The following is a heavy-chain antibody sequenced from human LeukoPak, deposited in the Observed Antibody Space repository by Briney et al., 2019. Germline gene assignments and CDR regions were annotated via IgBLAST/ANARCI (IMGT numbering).Heavy chain of an antibody. CDR2: INHSGST. V-gene: IGHV4-34*01. CDR1: GFTFSSYG. J-gene: IGHJ4*02. CDR3: ASLRRSKQQLFDY. D-gene: IGHD6-13*01. Sequence: PGGSLRLSCAASGFTFSSYGIHWVRQPPGKGLEWIGEINHSGSTNYSPSLKSRVTISVDTSKNQFSLKLSSVTAADTAVYYCASLRRSKQQLFDYWGQGTLVTVSS.